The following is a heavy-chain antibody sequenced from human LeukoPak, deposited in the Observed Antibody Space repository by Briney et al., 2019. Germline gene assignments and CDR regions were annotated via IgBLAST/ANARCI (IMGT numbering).Heavy chain of an antibody. CDR1: GFTFSDYY. D-gene: IGHD3-16*01. Sequence: GGSLRLSCAASGFTFSDYYMSWIRQAPGKGLEWVSYISSSGSTIHYADSVKGRFTISRDNAKNSLYLQMNSLRAEDTAVYYCARVAYGAHDAFDIWGQGTMATVSS. CDR3: ARVAYGAHDAFDI. CDR2: ISSSGSTI. V-gene: IGHV3-11*01. J-gene: IGHJ3*02.